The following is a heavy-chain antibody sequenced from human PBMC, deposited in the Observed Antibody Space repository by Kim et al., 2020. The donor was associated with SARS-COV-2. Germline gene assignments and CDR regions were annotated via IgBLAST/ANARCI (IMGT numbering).Heavy chain of an antibody. CDR2: TNSDGSGT. CDR3: ARPRERYSGSSLDY. V-gene: IGHV3-74*01. CDR1: GFTFRHHW. J-gene: IGHJ4*02. D-gene: IGHD1-26*01. Sequence: GGSLRLSCAASGFTFRHHWMHWVRQAPGKGLVWVSHTNSDGSGTGYAESVKGRFTISRDNSRNTLYLQLNSLRAEDTAVYYCARPRERYSGSSLDYWGQG.